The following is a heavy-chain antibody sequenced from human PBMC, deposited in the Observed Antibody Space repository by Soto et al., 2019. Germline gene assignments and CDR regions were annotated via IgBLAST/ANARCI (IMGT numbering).Heavy chain of an antibody. V-gene: IGHV4-39*01. CDR3: ARREIAVAGTGAFDI. CDR2: IYYSGST. D-gene: IGHD6-19*01. J-gene: IGHJ3*02. Sequence: NPSETLSLTCTVSGGSISSSSYYWGWIRQPPGKGLEWIGSIYYSGSTYYNPSLKSRVTISVDTSKNQFSLKLSSVTAADTAVYYCARREIAVAGTGAFDIWGQGTMVTVSS. CDR1: GGSISSSSYY.